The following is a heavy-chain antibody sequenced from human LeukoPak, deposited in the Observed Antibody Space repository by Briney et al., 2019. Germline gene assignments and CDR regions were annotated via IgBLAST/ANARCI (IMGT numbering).Heavy chain of an antibody. J-gene: IGHJ4*02. CDR3: ARDLPPGSSGWYLGY. V-gene: IGHV3-48*02. CDR1: GFTFNSYC. CDR2: ISSSSSTI. D-gene: IGHD6-19*01. Sequence: GGSLRLSCAASGFTFNSYCMNWVRQAPGKGLEWVSYISSSSSTIYYADSVKGRFTISRDNAKNSLYLQINSLRDEDTAVYYCARDLPPGSSGWYLGYWGQGTLVTVSS.